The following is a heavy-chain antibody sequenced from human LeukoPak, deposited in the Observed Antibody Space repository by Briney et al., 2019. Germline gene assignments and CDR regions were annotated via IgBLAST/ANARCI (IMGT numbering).Heavy chain of an antibody. CDR2: INPNSGGT. D-gene: IGHD5-24*01. V-gene: IGHV1-2*02. Sequence: ASVTVSCKASGYTFTGYYMHWVRQAPGQGLEWMGWINPNSGGTNYAQKFQGRVTMTRDTSISTAYMELSRLRSDDTAVYYCARVEMASYYYYMDVWGKGTTVTVSS. CDR1: GYTFTGYY. CDR3: ARVEMASYYYYMDV. J-gene: IGHJ6*03.